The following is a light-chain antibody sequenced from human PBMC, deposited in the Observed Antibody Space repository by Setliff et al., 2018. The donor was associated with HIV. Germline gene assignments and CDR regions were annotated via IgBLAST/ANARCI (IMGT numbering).Light chain of an antibody. J-gene: IGLJ1*01. CDR3: CSNTGSNTYV. V-gene: IGLV2-23*01. Sequence: QSVLTQPASVSGSPGQSITISCTGTSGDVERYNLVSWYQQQPGKPPKLMIYQASKRPSGVSNRFSGSKSGNTASLTISGLQAEDEADYYCCSNTGSNTYVFGTGTKVTVL. CDR2: QAS. CDR1: SGDVERYNL.